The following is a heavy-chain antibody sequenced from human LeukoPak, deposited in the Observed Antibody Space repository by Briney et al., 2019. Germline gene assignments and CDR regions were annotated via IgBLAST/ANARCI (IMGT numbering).Heavy chain of an antibody. CDR2: IKQDGSEK. CDR3: ARAGQEWFGELGFDQ. J-gene: IGHJ4*02. CDR1: GFSFSRYW. V-gene: IGHV3-7*01. Sequence: GGSLRLSCAASGFSFSRYWMSWVRQAPGKGLEWVANIKQDGSEKNYVESVKGRFTISRDNAKNSLYLQTNSLRAEDTAVYYCARAGQEWFGELGFDQWGQGTLVTVSS. D-gene: IGHD3-10*01.